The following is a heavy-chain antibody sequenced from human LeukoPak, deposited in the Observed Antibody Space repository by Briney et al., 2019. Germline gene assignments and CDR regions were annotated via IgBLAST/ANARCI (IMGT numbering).Heavy chain of an antibody. V-gene: IGHV4-59*01. J-gene: IGHJ4*02. CDR3: ARGYYDSSGYYYLLDY. D-gene: IGHD3-22*01. Sequence: PSETLSLTCTVSGDSINNYYWSWIRQPPGKGLEWIGYIYYSGSTNYNPSLKSRVTISVDTSKKRFSLKLTSVTAADTAVYYCARGYYDSSGYYYLLDYWGQGTLVTVSS. CDR2: IYYSGST. CDR1: GDSINNYY.